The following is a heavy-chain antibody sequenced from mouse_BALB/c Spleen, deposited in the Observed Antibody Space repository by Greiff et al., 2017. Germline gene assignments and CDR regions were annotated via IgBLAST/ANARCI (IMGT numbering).Heavy chain of an antibody. CDR3: ARGGRSGSFAY. Sequence: EVKLVESGPGLVKPSQSLSLTCTVTGYSITSDYAWNWIRQFPGNKLEWMGYISYSGSTSYNPSLKSRISITRDTSKNQFFLQLNSVTTEDTATYYCARGGRSGSFAYWGQGTLVTVSA. CDR1: GYSITSDYA. V-gene: IGHV3-2*02. J-gene: IGHJ3*01. D-gene: IGHD3-1*01. CDR2: ISYSGST.